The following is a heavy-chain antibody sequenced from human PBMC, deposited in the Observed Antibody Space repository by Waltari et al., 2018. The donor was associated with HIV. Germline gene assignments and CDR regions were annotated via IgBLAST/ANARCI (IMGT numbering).Heavy chain of an antibody. Sequence: QVQLVESGGGVVQPGPSLTLSCAVSGFTVSDFVIHWVRQSPGKRLEWLAVFWSDGAEISYADSVKGRFTISKDSSQKTLYLHLNSLRAEDTALYYCARGYSSSRWIPLYHWGRGTLVTVSS. J-gene: IGHJ4*02. V-gene: IGHV3-33*01. D-gene: IGHD6-6*01. CDR3: ARGYSSSRWIPLYH. CDR1: GFTVSDFV. CDR2: FWSDGAEI.